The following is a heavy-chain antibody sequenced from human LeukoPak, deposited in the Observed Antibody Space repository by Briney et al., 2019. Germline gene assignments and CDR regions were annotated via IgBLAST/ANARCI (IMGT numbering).Heavy chain of an antibody. CDR2: ISGSGGST. J-gene: IGHJ4*02. CDR3: ARDQGYSFGHSFDY. D-gene: IGHD5-18*01. V-gene: IGHV3-23*01. Sequence: GGSLRLSCAASGFTFSSYAMSWVRQAPGKGLEWVSAISGSGGSTYYAASVQGRFIISRDNSKDTLYLQMNSLRAEDTAVYYCARDQGYSFGHSFDYWGQGTLLTVSS. CDR1: GFTFSSYA.